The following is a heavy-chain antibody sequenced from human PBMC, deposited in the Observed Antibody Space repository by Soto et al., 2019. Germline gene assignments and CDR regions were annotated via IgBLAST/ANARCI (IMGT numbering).Heavy chain of an antibody. CDR1: GFTFTRYS. J-gene: IGHJ4*02. CDR2: ISSTTNYI. Sequence: EVQLVESGGGLVKPGGSLRLSCAASGFTFTRYSMNWVRQAPGKGLEWVSSISSTTNYIYYGDSMKGRFTISRDNAKNSLYLEMTSMRDEDKAVYYYARESEDLTSNFDYWGQGNLVTVYS. V-gene: IGHV3-21*06. CDR3: ARESEDLTSNFDY.